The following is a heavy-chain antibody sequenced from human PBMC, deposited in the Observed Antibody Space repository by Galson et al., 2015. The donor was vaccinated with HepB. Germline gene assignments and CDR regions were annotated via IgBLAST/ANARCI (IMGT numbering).Heavy chain of an antibody. CDR1: GFTFRSYN. CDR3: AREEEIAATLDY. J-gene: IGHJ4*02. D-gene: IGHD2-15*01. V-gene: IGHV3-21*01. Sequence: SLRLSCAASGFTFRSYNMHWVRQAPGKGLEWVSSISSSSSYIYYADSVEGRFTITRDSANNSLNLQMNSLRAEDTAFYYCAREEEIAATLDYWGQGILVTVSS. CDR2: ISSSSSYI.